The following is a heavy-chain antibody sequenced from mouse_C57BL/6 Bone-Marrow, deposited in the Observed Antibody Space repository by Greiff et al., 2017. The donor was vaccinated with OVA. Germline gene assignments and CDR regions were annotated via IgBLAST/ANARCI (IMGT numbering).Heavy chain of an antibody. D-gene: IGHD1-1*01. V-gene: IGHV7-3*01. J-gene: IGHJ2*01. CDR1: GFTFTNYY. Sequence: VQLKESGGGLVQPGDSLSLSCAASGFTFTNYYMSWVRQPPGKALEWLAFIRNKPNGSTTEYSASVKGRFTIPRDNSQSILYLQMNALRAEDSATYYCARYKGRVAVDYFDYWGQGTALTVSS. CDR3: ARYKGRVAVDYFDY. CDR2: IRNKPNGSTT.